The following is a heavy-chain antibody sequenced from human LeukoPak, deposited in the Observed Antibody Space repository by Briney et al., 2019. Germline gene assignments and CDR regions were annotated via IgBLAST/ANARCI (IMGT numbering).Heavy chain of an antibody. V-gene: IGHV3-74*01. Sequence: GGSLRLSCPASALTFNSHWMHWVRQAPGKGLIWVSRINSDGSSTNYADSVKGRFTISRDNAKNTLYLQMNSLTAEDTAVYYCARQYNYGLDYWGQGTLVTVSS. CDR2: INSDGSST. J-gene: IGHJ4*02. CDR1: ALTFNSHW. CDR3: ARQYNYGLDY. D-gene: IGHD5-18*01.